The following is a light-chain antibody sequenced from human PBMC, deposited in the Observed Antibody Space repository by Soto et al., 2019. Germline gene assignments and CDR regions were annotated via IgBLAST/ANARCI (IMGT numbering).Light chain of an antibody. Sequence: QSVLTQPPSASGTPGQRVTISCSGSSSNIESNTVTWYQQLPGTAPKLVIYSNYDRPSGVPDRFSGSTSGTSASLVIRGLQSEDEADHYCAAWDDILNGYVFGGGTKVTV. CDR1: SSNIESNT. J-gene: IGLJ1*01. V-gene: IGLV1-44*01. CDR3: AAWDDILNGYV. CDR2: SNY.